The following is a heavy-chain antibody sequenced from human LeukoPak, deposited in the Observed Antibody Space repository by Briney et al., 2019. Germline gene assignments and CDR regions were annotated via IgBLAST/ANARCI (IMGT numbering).Heavy chain of an antibody. Sequence: GGSLRLSCAASGFTFSSYEMNWVRQAPGKGLEWVSYISSSGSTIYYADSVKGRFTISRDNAKNSLYLQMNSLRAEDTAVYYCARDDTMVRGVMVGAFDIWGQGTMVTVSS. CDR2: ISSSGSTI. CDR1: GFTFSSYE. CDR3: ARDDTMVRGVMVGAFDI. J-gene: IGHJ3*02. V-gene: IGHV3-48*03. D-gene: IGHD3-10*01.